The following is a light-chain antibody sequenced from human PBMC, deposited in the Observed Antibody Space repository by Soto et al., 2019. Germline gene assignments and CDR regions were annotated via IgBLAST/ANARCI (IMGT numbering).Light chain of an antibody. CDR3: QQYSNWPWT. J-gene: IGKJ1*01. CDR2: GAS. V-gene: IGKV3-15*01. CDR1: QRVSSK. Sequence: EMVVTQSPATLSVSPGQRATLSCRAPQRVSSKLAWYQQRRGQAPRLLIYGASTRDTGIPARFSGSGSGTEFTLTIRSLQSEDFAVYYCQQYSNWPWTFGQGTQVEIK.